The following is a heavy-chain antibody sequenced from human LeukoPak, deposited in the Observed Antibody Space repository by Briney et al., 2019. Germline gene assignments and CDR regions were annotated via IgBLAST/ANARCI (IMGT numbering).Heavy chain of an antibody. CDR2: IYYSGST. D-gene: IGHD3-3*02. V-gene: IGHV4-59*12. J-gene: IGHJ3*02. CDR1: GGSISSYY. CDR3: AREAFLEWLSNGDI. Sequence: PSETLSLTCTVSGGSISSYYWSWIRQPPGKGLEWIGYIYYSGSTNYNPSLKSRVTISVDTSKNQFSLKLTSVTAADTAVYYCAREAFLEWLSNGDIWGQGTMVTVSS.